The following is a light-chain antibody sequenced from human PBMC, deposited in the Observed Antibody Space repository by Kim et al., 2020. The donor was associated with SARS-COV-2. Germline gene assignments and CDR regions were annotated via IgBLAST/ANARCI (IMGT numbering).Light chain of an antibody. CDR2: SND. CDR1: SSNIGSNI. J-gene: IGLJ1*01. V-gene: IGLV1-44*01. CDR3: AAWDDSLNGYV. Sequence: QSVLTQPPSASGTPGQRVAISCSGSSSNIGSNIVNWYQQFPGTAPKVLIYSNDQRPSGVPDRSSGSKSGTSASLAISGLQSEDEADYYCAAWDDSLNGYVFGTGTKVTVL.